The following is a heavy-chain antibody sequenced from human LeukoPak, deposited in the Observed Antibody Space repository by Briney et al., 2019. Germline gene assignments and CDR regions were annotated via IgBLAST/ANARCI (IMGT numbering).Heavy chain of an antibody. D-gene: IGHD5-24*01. V-gene: IGHV4-34*01. J-gene: IGHJ5*02. CDR1: GGSFSGYY. CDR3: ARAYNRFPFDP. CDR2: INYSGST. Sequence: PSETLSLTCAVYGGSFSGYYWSWIRQPPGKGLEWIGEINYSGSTNYNPSLKSRVTISVDTSKNQFSLKLSSVTAADTAVYYCARAYNRFPFDPWGQGTLVTVSS.